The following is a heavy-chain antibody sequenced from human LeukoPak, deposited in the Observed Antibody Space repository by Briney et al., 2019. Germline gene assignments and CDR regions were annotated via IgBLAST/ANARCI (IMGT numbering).Heavy chain of an antibody. CDR1: GGSISSYY. Sequence: TSETLSLTCTVSGGSISSYYWSWIRQPPGKGLEWIGYIYYSGSTYYNPSLKSRVTISVDTSKNQFSLKLSSVTAADTAVYYCARHGYSYGSKYFDYWGQGTLVTVSS. V-gene: IGHV4-59*08. J-gene: IGHJ4*02. CDR3: ARHGYSYGSKYFDY. D-gene: IGHD5-18*01. CDR2: IYYSGST.